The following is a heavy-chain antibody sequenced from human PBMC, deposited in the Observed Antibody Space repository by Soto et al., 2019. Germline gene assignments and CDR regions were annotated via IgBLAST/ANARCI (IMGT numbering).Heavy chain of an antibody. Sequence: ASVKVSCKASGYTFTSYGMSGVRQAPGQGLEWMGWISAYNDNTNYAQKFQDRVTMTTDTSTTTAYMELRSLRSDDTAVYYCARLYGSGSFGYWGQGTQVTVSS. CDR1: GYTFTSYG. CDR3: ARLYGSGSFGY. D-gene: IGHD3-10*01. CDR2: ISAYNDNT. J-gene: IGHJ4*02. V-gene: IGHV1-18*01.